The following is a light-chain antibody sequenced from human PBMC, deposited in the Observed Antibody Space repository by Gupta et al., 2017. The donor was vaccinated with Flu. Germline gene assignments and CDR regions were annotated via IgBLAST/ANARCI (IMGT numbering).Light chain of an antibody. V-gene: IGKV3-20*01. CDR3: QHYGSSFMYT. CDR2: GAS. Sequence: TLSLFPGERATLSCRAREGVISNNLAWYQHRPAQAPRLLIYGASSRAAGTPDRFSGSGSGTDFTLTISRLEPEDFAVYYCQHYGSSFMYTFGQGTKLEIK. CDR1: EGVISNN. J-gene: IGKJ2*01.